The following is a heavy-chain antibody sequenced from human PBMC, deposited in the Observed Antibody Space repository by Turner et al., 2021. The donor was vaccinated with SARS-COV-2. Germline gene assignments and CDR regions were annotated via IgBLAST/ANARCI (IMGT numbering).Heavy chain of an antibody. Sequence: QVQLVQSGAEVKKPGASVKVSCKVSGYTLIELSMHWVRQAPGKGLEWMGGFDPEDVETIYAQKFQGRVTMTEDTSTDAAYMELSSLRSEDTAVYYCATVFAIFGVLHLDYWGQGTLVTVSS. D-gene: IGHD3-3*01. CDR1: GYTLIELS. V-gene: IGHV1-24*01. J-gene: IGHJ4*02. CDR2: FDPEDVET. CDR3: ATVFAIFGVLHLDY.